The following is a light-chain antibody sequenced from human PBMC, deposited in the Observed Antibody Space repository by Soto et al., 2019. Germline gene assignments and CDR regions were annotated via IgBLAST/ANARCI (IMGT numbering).Light chain of an antibody. J-gene: IGKJ4*01. CDR1: QGVSRK. CDR3: QQYHTWPIT. Sequence: DIVMTQSRATLSVASGARVTFSWRASQGVSRKLAWYHHKPGQAPRLLISGASTGATGIPARFSGSGSGTEFTLTISSLQSEDCAIYYCQQYHTWPITFGGGTKVDIK. V-gene: IGKV3-15*01. CDR2: GAS.